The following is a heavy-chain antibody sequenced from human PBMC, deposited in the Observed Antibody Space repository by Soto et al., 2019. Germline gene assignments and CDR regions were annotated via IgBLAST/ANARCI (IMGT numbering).Heavy chain of an antibody. CDR3: AAGLYTGGNCCSFDI. D-gene: IGHD2-21*01. Sequence: ASVKVSCKTSGFTFSNSAVQWVRQARGQHLEWIGWIIVGSGETKSTQDLQGRVTFTRDMSTSTAYMELSSLRSDDTAVYYCAAGLYTGGNCCSFDIWGQGTMVTVSS. CDR1: GFTFSNSA. V-gene: IGHV1-58*01. CDR2: IIVGSGET. J-gene: IGHJ3*02.